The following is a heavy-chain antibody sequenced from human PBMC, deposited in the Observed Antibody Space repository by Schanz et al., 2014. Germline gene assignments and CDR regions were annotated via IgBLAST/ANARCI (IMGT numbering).Heavy chain of an antibody. J-gene: IGHJ3*02. Sequence: QVQLVESGGGVVQPGGSLRLSCAASGFLFNDYYMNWIRQAPGKGLEWLSYISRDGTTSYYADSVKGRFTISRDNAKNSLYLEMTSLRGEDTAVYYCAKRCSSTSCSHGAFDMWGQGTMVTVSS. CDR1: GFLFNDYY. V-gene: IGHV3-11*01. D-gene: IGHD2-2*01. CDR2: ISRDGTTS. CDR3: AKRCSSTSCSHGAFDM.